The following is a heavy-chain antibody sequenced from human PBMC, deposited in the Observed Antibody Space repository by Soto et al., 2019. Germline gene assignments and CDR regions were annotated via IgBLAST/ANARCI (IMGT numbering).Heavy chain of an antibody. Sequence: ASVKLSSKASGYAFTSYAMSWVRQAPGQGLEWMGWISAYNGNTNYAQKLQGRVTMTTDTSTSTAYMELRSLRSDDTAVYYCARDGKGAAYTFGPYYFDSWGQGALVTVSS. J-gene: IGHJ4*02. CDR1: GYAFTSYA. CDR2: ISAYNGNT. CDR3: ARDGKGAAYTFGPYYFDS. V-gene: IGHV1-18*01. D-gene: IGHD1-1*01.